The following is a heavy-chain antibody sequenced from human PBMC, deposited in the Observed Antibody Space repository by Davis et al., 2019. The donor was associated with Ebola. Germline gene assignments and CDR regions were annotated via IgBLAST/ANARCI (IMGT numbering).Heavy chain of an antibody. V-gene: IGHV3-30*09. Sequence: GGSLRLSCAASRFNFSAYPMHWVRQAPGKGLEWVAVITYDGRNDYYADSVKGRFAISRDNSKNTLYLQMNSLRVEDTAVYYCARVKGNLQWLLFDYWGQGTLVTVSS. CDR1: RFNFSAYP. J-gene: IGHJ4*02. D-gene: IGHD3-3*01. CDR2: ITYDGRND. CDR3: ARVKGNLQWLLFDY.